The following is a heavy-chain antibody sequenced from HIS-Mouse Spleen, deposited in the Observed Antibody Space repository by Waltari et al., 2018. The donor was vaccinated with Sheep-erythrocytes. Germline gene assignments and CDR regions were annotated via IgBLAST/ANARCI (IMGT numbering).Heavy chain of an antibody. D-gene: IGHD2-2*01. CDR2: INPNSGGT. CDR1: GYTFPGDY. Sequence: QVQLVQSGAEVKTPGASVKVPCKASGYTFPGDYMHWVRQAPGQGLEWMGWINPNSGGTNYAQKFQGRVTMTRDTSISTAYMELSRLRSDDTAVYYCARGYCSSTSCYGYFQHWGQGTLVTVSS. CDR3: ARGYCSSTSCYGYFQH. V-gene: IGHV1-2*02. J-gene: IGHJ1*01.